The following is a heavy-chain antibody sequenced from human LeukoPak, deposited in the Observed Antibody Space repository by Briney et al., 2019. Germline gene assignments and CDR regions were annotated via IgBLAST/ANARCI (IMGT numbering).Heavy chain of an antibody. V-gene: IGHV1-2*02. CDR3: ARDLSITMVRGANWFDP. CDR2: INPNSGGT. D-gene: IGHD3-10*01. J-gene: IGHJ5*02. CDR1: GYTFTGYY. Sequence: ASVKVSCKASGYTFTGYYMHWVRQAPGQGLEWMGWINPNSGGTNYAQKFQGRVTMTRDTSTSTVYMELSSLRSEDTAVYYCARDLSITMVRGANWFDPWGQGTLVTVSS.